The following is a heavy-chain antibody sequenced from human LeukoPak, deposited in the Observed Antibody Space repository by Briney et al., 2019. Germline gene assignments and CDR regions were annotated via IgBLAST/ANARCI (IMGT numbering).Heavy chain of an antibody. V-gene: IGHV3-30*02. J-gene: IGHJ4*02. Sequence: GGSLRLSCAASGFTFSTYGMQWVRQAPGKGREGVAFIRYDGSNKYYTDSVKGRFTISRDKSKTTLYLQMNSLRAEDTAVYYCAKDPWRPIAVAGTLPDYWGQGTLVTVSS. CDR2: IRYDGSNK. D-gene: IGHD6-19*01. CDR1: GFTFSTYG. CDR3: AKDPWRPIAVAGTLPDY.